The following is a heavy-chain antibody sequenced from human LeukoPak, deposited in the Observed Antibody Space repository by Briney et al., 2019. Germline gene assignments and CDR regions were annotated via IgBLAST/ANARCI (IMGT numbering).Heavy chain of an antibody. J-gene: IGHJ5*02. D-gene: IGHD3-16*02. V-gene: IGHV4-34*01. Sequence: SETLSLTCAVYGGSFSGYYWSWIRQPPGKGLEWVGEINHSGSTNYNPSLKSRVTISVDTSKNQFSLKLSSVTAADTAVYYCAKGLRHVWGSYHINWFDPWGQGTLVTVSS. CDR3: AKGLRHVWGSYHINWFDP. CDR2: INHSGST. CDR1: GGSFSGYY.